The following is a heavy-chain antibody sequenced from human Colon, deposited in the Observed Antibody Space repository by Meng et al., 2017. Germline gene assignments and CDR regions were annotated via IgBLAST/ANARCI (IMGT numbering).Heavy chain of an antibody. D-gene: IGHD3-16*01. CDR3: ARGRGTLRHFDY. CDR1: GGSISNGFFF. CDR2: VSHTGST. V-gene: IGHV4-31*01. J-gene: IGHJ4*02. Sequence: QVQLQESGPGLVKPSQTLSLTCTVSGGSISNGFFFWSWIRQHPLKGLEWIGSVSHTGSTSYNPSIQSLVTISRDTPKNQFSLNLTSVTAADTAVYFCARGRGTLRHFDYWGQGTLVTVSS.